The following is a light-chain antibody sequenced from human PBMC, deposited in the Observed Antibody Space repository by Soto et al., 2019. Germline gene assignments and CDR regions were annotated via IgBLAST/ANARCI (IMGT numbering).Light chain of an antibody. Sequence: DIVMTQSPDSLAVSLGERATINCKSSQSVLYSSNNKNYLAWYQQKPGQPPKLLIYWASTRESGVPDRFSGRGCGTDVPLTISSRQAEDVAVYYCQQYYSTPMYTFGQGTKLEIK. CDR1: QSVLYSSNNKNY. CDR2: WAS. J-gene: IGKJ2*01. CDR3: QQYYSTPMYT. V-gene: IGKV4-1*01.